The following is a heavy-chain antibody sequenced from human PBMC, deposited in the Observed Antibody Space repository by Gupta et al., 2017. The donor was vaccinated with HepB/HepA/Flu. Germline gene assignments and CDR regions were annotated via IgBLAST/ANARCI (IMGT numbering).Heavy chain of an antibody. Sequence: VQLVESGGGLVKPGGSLRISCAASGFTFSDLYMSWIRPAPGKGLEWVSSIRSSVSTTYYADSVKGRFANSRDNAKNSLFLQMNSLRAEDTAVYYCARLRARAVDPGGQGTLVTVSS. CDR3: ARLRARAVDP. J-gene: IGHJ5*02. V-gene: IGHV3-11*01. CDR2: IRSSVSTT. CDR1: GFTFSDLY.